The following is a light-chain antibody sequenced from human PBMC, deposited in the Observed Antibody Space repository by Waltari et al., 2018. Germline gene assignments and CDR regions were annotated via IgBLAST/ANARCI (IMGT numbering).Light chain of an antibody. CDR1: RSLVHSDGNTR. Sequence: DVVLTQFPLSLPVSLGQPASISCRSSRSLVHSDGNTRLAWFHHRPGQSPRCLIYHVSKRESGVPDRFSGSGSDTGFTLRITRVEAEDVGIYYCAQTTFWPHTFGQGTKLEI. J-gene: IGKJ2*01. CDR2: HVS. CDR3: AQTTFWPHT. V-gene: IGKV2-30*02.